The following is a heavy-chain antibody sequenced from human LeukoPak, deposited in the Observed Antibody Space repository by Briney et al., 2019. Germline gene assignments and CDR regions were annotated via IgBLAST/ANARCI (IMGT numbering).Heavy chain of an antibody. CDR1: GYTLTELS. CDR3: ATPSSGYDFLYYFDY. D-gene: IGHD3-22*01. CDR2: FDPEDGET. J-gene: IGHJ4*02. V-gene: IGHV1-24*01. Sequence: ASVKVSCKVSGYTLTELSMHWVRQAPGKGLEWMGGFDPEDGETIYAQKFQGRVTMTEDTSTDTAYMELSSLRSKDTAVYYCATPSSGYDFLYYFDYWGQGTLVTVSS.